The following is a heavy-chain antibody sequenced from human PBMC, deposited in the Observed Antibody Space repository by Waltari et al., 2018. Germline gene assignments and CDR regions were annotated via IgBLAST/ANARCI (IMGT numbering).Heavy chain of an antibody. CDR3: AKSRGFEY. CDR2: INYDGRQK. Sequence: EVQLVESGGGLVQPGGSLRLSCEVSGFTFSRYWMSWVRQTLGKGLEWVANINYDGRQKYYVDSVKGRFAISRDNAKNSVYLQMNSLRVEDTAVYYCAKSRGFEYWGQGALITVSS. V-gene: IGHV3-7*01. CDR1: GFTFSRYW. D-gene: IGHD3-10*01. J-gene: IGHJ4*02.